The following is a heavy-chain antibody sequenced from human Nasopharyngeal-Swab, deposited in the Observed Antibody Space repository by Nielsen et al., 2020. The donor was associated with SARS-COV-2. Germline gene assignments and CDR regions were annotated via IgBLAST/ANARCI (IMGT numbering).Heavy chain of an antibody. D-gene: IGHD1-1*01. CDR3: ARLGTESYHYYSLDV. Sequence: GESLKISCVTSGFTFNMYSMYWVRQAPGKGLEWVSSISSSSNYIYYGDSVKGRFTISRDNTQKSLYLEMNSLRVEDTAVYYCARLGTESYHYYSLDVWGQGTTVTVSS. V-gene: IGHV3-21*01. CDR2: ISSSSNYI. CDR1: GFTFNMYS. J-gene: IGHJ6*02.